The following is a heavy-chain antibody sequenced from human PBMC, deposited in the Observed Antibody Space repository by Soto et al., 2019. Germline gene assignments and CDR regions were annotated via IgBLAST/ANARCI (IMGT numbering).Heavy chain of an antibody. J-gene: IGHJ6*02. Sequence: QVQLVQSGAEVQKPGSSVKVSCKASGGTFSSYAISWVRQAPGQGLEWMGGIIPIFGTANYAQKFQGRVTITADESTSTAYMELSSLRSEDTAVYYCASFHGDYGYYYYGMDVWGQGTTVTVSS. CDR1: GGTFSSYA. CDR3: ASFHGDYGYYYYGMDV. CDR2: IIPIFGTA. V-gene: IGHV1-69*01. D-gene: IGHD4-17*01.